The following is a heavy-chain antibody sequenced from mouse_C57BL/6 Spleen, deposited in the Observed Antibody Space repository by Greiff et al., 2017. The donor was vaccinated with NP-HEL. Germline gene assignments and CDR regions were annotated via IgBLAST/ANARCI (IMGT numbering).Heavy chain of an antibody. CDR2: IYPSDSET. J-gene: IGHJ2*01. D-gene: IGHD4-1*01. CDR3: ERFELTGTSFDY. CDR1: GYTFTSYW. Sequence: VQLQQPGAELVRPGSSVKLSCKASGYTFTSYWMHWVKQIPIQGLEWIGNIYPSDSETHYNQKFKDKATLTVDKSSSTAYMQLSSLTSEDSAVYYCERFELTGTSFDYWGQGTTLTVSS. V-gene: IGHV1-52*01.